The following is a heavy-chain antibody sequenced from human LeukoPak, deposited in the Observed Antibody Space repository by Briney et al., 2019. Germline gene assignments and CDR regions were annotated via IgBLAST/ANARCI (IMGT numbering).Heavy chain of an antibody. J-gene: IGHJ4*02. CDR1: GFTFSSYG. CDR3: AREWSYCSSTSCYPDY. Sequence: GGSLRLSCVASGFTFSSYGMHWVRQAPGKGLEWVAVIWYDGSNKYYADSVKGRFTISRDNSKNTLYLQMNSLRAEDTAVYYCAREWSYCSSTSCYPDYWGQGTLVTVSS. CDR2: IWYDGSNK. D-gene: IGHD2-2*01. V-gene: IGHV3-33*01.